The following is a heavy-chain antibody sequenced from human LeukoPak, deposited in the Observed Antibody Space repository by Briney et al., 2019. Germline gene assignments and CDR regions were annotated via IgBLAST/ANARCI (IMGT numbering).Heavy chain of an antibody. CDR2: ISGSGGST. Sequence: GSLRLSCAASGFTFSSYAMSWVRQAPGKGLEWVSAISGSGGSTYYADSVKGRFTISRDNSKNTLYLQMNSLRAEDTAVYYCAKDRIPTNLRGRRFDYWGQGTLVTVSS. CDR3: AKDRIPTNLRGRRFDY. CDR1: GFTFSSYA. D-gene: IGHD1/OR15-1a*01. V-gene: IGHV3-23*01. J-gene: IGHJ4*02.